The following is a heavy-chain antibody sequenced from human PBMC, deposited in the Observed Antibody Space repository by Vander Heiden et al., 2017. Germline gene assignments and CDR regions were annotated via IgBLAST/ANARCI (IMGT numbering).Heavy chain of an antibody. CDR1: GGSVSSVRYY. CDR2: IYDSGST. D-gene: IGHD3-16*01. J-gene: IGHJ4*02. CDR3: ARASYDPAYLWRFDY. V-gene: IGHV4-61*01. Sequence: QVQLQESGPGLVKPSETLPLTFTVSGGSVSSVRYYWSWIRQPPGKGLEWIGYIYDSGSTNYNPSLKSRVTISVDTSKNQFSLKLSSVTAADTAVYYCARASYDPAYLWRFDYWGQGTLVTVSS.